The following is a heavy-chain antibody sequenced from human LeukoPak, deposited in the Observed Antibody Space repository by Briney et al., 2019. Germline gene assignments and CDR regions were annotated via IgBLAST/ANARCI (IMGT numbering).Heavy chain of an antibody. Sequence: SVKVSCKASGGTFSSYAISWVRQAPGQGLEWMGRIIPIFGTANYAQKFQGRVTITTDESTSTAYMELSSLRSEDTAVYYCARDPPLVDPYYYYMDVWRKRTTVTVSS. CDR3: ARDPPLVDPYYYYMDV. CDR1: GGTFSSYA. CDR2: IIPIFGTA. D-gene: IGHD2-2*01. V-gene: IGHV1-69*05. J-gene: IGHJ6*03.